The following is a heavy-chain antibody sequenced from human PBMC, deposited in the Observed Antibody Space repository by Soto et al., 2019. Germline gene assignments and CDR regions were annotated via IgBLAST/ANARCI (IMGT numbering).Heavy chain of an antibody. CDR1: GYPFISYG. Sequence: QVQLVQSGAELRKPGASVKVSCKASGYPFISYGFSWVRQAPGQGLEWLGWISAYNGDTKYEQKFQGRITMTTDTSTSTAYMELRSLKSDDTAVXXXXRDVAPAAIPLPVDYWGQGTLVTVSS. CDR2: ISAYNGDT. CDR3: XRDVAPAAIPLPVDY. D-gene: IGHD2-2*01. V-gene: IGHV1-18*01. J-gene: IGHJ4*02.